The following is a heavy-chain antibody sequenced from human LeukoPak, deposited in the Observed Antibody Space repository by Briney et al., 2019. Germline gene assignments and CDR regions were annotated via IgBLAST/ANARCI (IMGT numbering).Heavy chain of an antibody. V-gene: IGHV4-34*01. CDR2: INHSGST. CDR3: ARHTSNYYYDSSGYQAFDI. CDR1: GGSFSGYY. D-gene: IGHD3-22*01. Sequence: SETLSLTCAVYGGSFSGYYWSWIRQPPGKGLEWIGEINHSGSTNYNPSLKSRVTISVDTSKNQFSLKLSSVTAADTAVYYCARHTSNYYYDSSGYQAFDIWGQGTMVTVSS. J-gene: IGHJ3*02.